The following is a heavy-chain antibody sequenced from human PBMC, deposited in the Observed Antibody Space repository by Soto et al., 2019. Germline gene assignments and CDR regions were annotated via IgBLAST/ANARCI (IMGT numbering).Heavy chain of an antibody. V-gene: IGHV3-30*18. CDR3: AKGVEYYDFWSGYPQYYYGMDV. CDR2: ISYDGSNK. CDR1: GFTFSSYG. D-gene: IGHD3-3*01. Sequence: LRLSCAASGFTFSSYGMHWVRQAPGKGLEWVAVISYDGSNKYYADSVKGRFTISRDNSKNTLYLQMNSLRAEDTAVYYCAKGVEYYDFWSGYPQYYYGMDVWGQGTTVTVSS. J-gene: IGHJ6*02.